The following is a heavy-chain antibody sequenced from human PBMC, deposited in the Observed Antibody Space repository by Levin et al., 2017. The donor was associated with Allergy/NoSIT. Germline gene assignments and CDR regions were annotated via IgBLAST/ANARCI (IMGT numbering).Heavy chain of an antibody. J-gene: IGHJ4*02. CDR3: ATQGGYCSGGNCYSADY. D-gene: IGHD2-15*01. CDR2: ILSGGGT. Sequence: GGSLRLSCAVSGFTVTINYMSWVRQAPGKGLEWVSVILSGGGTYYADSVKGRFTISRDSSKNPLYLQMKRLRADDTAVYYCATQGGYCSGGNCYSADYWGQGTLVTVAS. CDR1: GFTVTINY. V-gene: IGHV3-53*01.